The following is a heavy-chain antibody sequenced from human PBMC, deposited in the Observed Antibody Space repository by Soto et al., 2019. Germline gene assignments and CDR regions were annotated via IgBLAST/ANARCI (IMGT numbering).Heavy chain of an antibody. Sequence: QVQLVQSGAEVKRPGSSVKVSCKASGDTFNFYSINWVRQAPGLGLEWMGRVNPIVSMSNYAQRFQGRVTMNADKCTSTAYMELSGLRSEDTAIYYCATSYGSGYRAFDYWGQGARVTVSS. J-gene: IGHJ4*02. D-gene: IGHD3-10*01. CDR1: GDTFNFYS. V-gene: IGHV1-69*04. CDR2: VNPIVSMS. CDR3: ATSYGSGYRAFDY.